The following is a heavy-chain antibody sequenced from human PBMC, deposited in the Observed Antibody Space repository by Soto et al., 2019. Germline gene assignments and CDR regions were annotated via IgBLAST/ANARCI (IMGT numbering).Heavy chain of an antibody. CDR1: GYSFSNYY. Sequence: PGESLKISCQGSGYSFSNYYITWVRQVPGKGLEWMGRIDPSDSYTHYNPSFRGHVTISVDKSISTAYLQWSSLKASDTAMYYCARPTEYTGYSISDYWGQGTLVTVSS. D-gene: IGHD3-9*01. CDR2: IDPSDSYT. J-gene: IGHJ4*02. V-gene: IGHV5-10-1*01. CDR3: ARPTEYTGYSISDY.